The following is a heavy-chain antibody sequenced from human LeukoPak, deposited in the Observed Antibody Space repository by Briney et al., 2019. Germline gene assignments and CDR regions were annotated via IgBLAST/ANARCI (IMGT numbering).Heavy chain of an antibody. CDR1: GGSFSGYY. CDR3: ARHFVRSGYFDY. Sequence: SETLSLTCAVYGGSFSGYYWSWIRQPPGKGLEWIGEINHSGSTNCNPSLKSRVTISVDTSKNQFSLKLSSVTAADTAVYYCARHFVRSGYFDYWGQGTLVTVSS. V-gene: IGHV4-34*01. J-gene: IGHJ4*02. D-gene: IGHD3-3*01. CDR2: INHSGST.